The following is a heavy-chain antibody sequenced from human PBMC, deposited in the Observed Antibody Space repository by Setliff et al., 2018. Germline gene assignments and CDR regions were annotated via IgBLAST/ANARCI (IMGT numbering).Heavy chain of an antibody. Sequence: SETLSLTCAVYGGSFSGYYWNWIRQAPGKGLEWIGEINHRGTTSYTPSLKGRATISVDTSKNLFSLKLSSVTAADTAVYFCARGPRFDYESPTYRRRFDPWGQGTAVTVS. D-gene: IGHD3-22*01. V-gene: IGHV4-34*01. CDR3: ARGPRFDYESPTYRRRFDP. J-gene: IGHJ5*02. CDR1: GGSFSGYY. CDR2: INHRGTT.